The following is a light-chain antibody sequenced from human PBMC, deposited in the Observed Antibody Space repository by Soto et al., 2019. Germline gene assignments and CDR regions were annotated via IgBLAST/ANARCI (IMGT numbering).Light chain of an antibody. J-gene: IGKJ2*01. CDR3: QQYYTTPYT. Sequence: DIVMTQSPDSLAVSLGGMATINCKSSQNLLYISNNKNSLAWYQQKPGQPPKLLIYWASTRESGVPDRFSGSGSGTDFTPTISSLQAEDVAVYYCQQYYTTPYTFGQGTKLEIK. V-gene: IGKV4-1*01. CDR2: WAS. CDR1: QNLLYISNNKNS.